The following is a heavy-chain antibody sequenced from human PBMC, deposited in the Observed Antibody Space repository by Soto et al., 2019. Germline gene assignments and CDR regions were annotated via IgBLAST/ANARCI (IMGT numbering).Heavy chain of an antibody. J-gene: IGHJ4*02. V-gene: IGHV3-21*01. CDR3: ARAGEPPAGFDY. Sequence: PGGSLRLSRAASGFTFSSYSVNWGRQAPGKGLEWVSSISSSSSYIYYADSVKGRFTISRDNAKNSLYLQMNSLRAEDTAVYYCARAGEPPAGFDYWGQGTLVTVSS. CDR1: GFTFSSYS. D-gene: IGHD1-1*01. CDR2: ISSSSSYI.